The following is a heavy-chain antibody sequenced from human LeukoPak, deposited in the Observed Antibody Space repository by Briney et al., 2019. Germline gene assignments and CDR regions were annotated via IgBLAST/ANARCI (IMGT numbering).Heavy chain of an antibody. CDR3: ARGHYVWGPEPFDI. J-gene: IGHJ3*02. CDR1: GFTFSSYA. CDR2: ISGTGDRT. V-gene: IGHV3-23*01. Sequence: GGSLRLSCAASGFTFSSYAMHWVRQAPGKGLEWVSTISGTGDRTYYADSVKGRFTISRDNSKNTLYLQMNSLRAEDTAVYYCARGHYVWGPEPFDIWGQGTMVTVSS. D-gene: IGHD3-16*01.